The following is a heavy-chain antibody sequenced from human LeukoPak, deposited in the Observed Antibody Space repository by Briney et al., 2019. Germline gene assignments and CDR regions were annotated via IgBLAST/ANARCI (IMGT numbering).Heavy chain of an antibody. CDR1: GVTFSSYW. Sequence: GGSLRLSCAASGVTFSSYWMSWVRQTPDQGLEWVAHLNQDGSERYYVDSVKGRFTISRENARNSLYLQMNSLRGEDTAVYFCAKCGSGSNFDYWGQGILVTVSS. CDR3: AKCGSGSNFDY. CDR2: LNQDGSER. J-gene: IGHJ4*02. D-gene: IGHD3-10*01. V-gene: IGHV3-7*02.